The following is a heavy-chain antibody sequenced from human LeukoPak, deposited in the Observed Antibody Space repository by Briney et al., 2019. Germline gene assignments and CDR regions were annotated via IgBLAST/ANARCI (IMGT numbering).Heavy chain of an antibody. J-gene: IGHJ4*02. Sequence: SETLSLTCTVSGGSVNSGTYYWSWIRQPPGKGLEWIGNIYSSGSAYYNPSLKSRVTMSVDTSKNQFSLKLSSVTAADTAVYYRARKPIVNSAWYYFDYWGQGTLVTVSS. V-gene: IGHV4-39*07. CDR2: IYSSGSA. CDR1: GGSVNSGTYY. D-gene: IGHD3-22*01. CDR3: ARKPIVNSAWYYFDY.